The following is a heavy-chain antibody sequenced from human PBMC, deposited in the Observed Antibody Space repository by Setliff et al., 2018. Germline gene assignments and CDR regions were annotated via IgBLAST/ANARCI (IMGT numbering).Heavy chain of an antibody. CDR2: IYPGDSDT. V-gene: IGHV5-51*01. CDR1: GYSFTSYW. Sequence: PGESLKISCKGSGYSFTSYWIGWVRQMPGKGLEWMGIIYPGDSDTRYSPSFQGQVTISADKSISTAYLQWSSLKASDTAMYYCARHRGVDYGDLYYYYYYYMDVWGKGTTVTVSS. CDR3: ARHRGVDYGDLYYYYYYYMDV. J-gene: IGHJ6*03. D-gene: IGHD4-17*01.